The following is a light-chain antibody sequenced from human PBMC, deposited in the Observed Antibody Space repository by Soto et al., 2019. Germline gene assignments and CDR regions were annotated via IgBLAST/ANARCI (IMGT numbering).Light chain of an antibody. Sequence: EIVLTQSPATLSLSPGERATLSCRASQSVSRHLAWYQQKPGQAPRLLIYDASNRATGIPARFSGRGSGTDFTLTISSLEPEDFAVYYCQQHNNWPPVTFGGGTKVEIK. J-gene: IGKJ4*01. CDR2: DAS. CDR1: QSVSRH. CDR3: QQHNNWPPVT. V-gene: IGKV3-11*01.